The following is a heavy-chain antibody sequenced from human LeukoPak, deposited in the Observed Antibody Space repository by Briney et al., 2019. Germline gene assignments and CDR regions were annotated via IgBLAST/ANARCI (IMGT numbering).Heavy chain of an antibody. D-gene: IGHD3-10*01. CDR3: AREGYYGSGSPPSLYFDY. J-gene: IGHJ4*02. CDR1: GFTFRNYV. Sequence: GGSLRLSCVASGFTFRNYVIHWVRQAPGKGLEWVAVTSSDLNVKLYADSVKGRFTISRDNSRSTLYLQMNSLRPEDTAIYYCAREGYYGSGSPPSLYFDYWGQGTLVTVSS. CDR2: TSSDLNVK. V-gene: IGHV3-30-3*01.